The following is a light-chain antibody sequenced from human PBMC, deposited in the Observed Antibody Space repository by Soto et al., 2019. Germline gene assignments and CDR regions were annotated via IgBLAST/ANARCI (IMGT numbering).Light chain of an antibody. CDR2: AVS. CDR3: TSYVGNNNLV. CDR1: SPDVGAYND. V-gene: IGLV2-8*01. J-gene: IGLJ2*01. Sequence: QSALTQPPSASGSPGQSVTISCTGTSPDVGAYNDVSWYQQHPGKAPKLMIYAVSKRPSGVPDRFSGSKSGNTASLTVSGLQADDGADYYCTSYVGNNNLVFGGGTKVTVL.